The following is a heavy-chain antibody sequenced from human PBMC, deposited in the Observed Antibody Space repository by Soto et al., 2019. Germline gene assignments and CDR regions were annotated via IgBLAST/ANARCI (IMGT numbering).Heavy chain of an antibody. V-gene: IGHV1-46*03. CDR2: INPSGGST. J-gene: IGHJ4*02. CDR1: GYTFTSYY. Sequence: ASVKVSCKASGYTFTSYYMHWVRQAPGQGLEWMGIINPSGGSTSYAQKFQGRVTMTRDTSTSTVYMELSSLRSEDTAVYYCARDRLSCSGGSCYSEYYFDYWGQGTLVTVSS. CDR3: ARDRLSCSGGSCYSEYYFDY. D-gene: IGHD2-15*01.